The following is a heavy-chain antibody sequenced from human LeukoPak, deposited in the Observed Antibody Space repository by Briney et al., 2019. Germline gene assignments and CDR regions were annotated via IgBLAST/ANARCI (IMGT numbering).Heavy chain of an antibody. D-gene: IGHD2-15*01. Sequence: SETLSLTCAVYGGSFSGYYWSWICQPPGKGLEWIGEINHSGSTNYNPSLKSRVTISVDTSKNQFSLKLSSVTAADTAVYYCARGLFLRVAAIGYWGQGTLVTVSS. J-gene: IGHJ4*02. CDR1: GGSFSGYY. CDR2: INHSGST. CDR3: ARGLFLRVAAIGY. V-gene: IGHV4-34*01.